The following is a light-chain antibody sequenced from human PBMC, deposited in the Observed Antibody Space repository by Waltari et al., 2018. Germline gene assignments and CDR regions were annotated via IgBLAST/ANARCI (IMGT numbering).Light chain of an antibody. CDR2: DVN. J-gene: IGLJ2*01. CDR3: SSYTVSSSLVI. Sequence: QSALTQPASVSGSPGQSITISCTGTSSDVGGSNYVSWYQQYPGKAPKLMIFDVNSRPSGVSNRFSGSKSGNTASLTISGLQAEDEANYYCSSYTVSSSLVIFGGGTKLTVL. V-gene: IGLV2-14*01. CDR1: SSDVGGSNY.